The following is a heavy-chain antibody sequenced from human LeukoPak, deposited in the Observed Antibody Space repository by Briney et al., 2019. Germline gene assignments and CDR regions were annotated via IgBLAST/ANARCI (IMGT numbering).Heavy chain of an antibody. CDR2: IIPIFGTA. Sequence: SVKVSCKASGGTFSSYAISWVRQASGQGLEWMGGIIPIFGTANYAQKFQGRVTITADESTSTAYMELSSLRSEDTAVYYCARGLAAAGSNWFDPWGQGTLVTVSS. CDR3: ARGLAAAGSNWFDP. D-gene: IGHD6-13*01. CDR1: GGTFSSYA. V-gene: IGHV1-69*13. J-gene: IGHJ5*02.